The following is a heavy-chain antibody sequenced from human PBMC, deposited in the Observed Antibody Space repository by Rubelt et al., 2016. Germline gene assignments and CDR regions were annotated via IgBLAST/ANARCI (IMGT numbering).Heavy chain of an antibody. D-gene: IGHD3-10*01. CDR3: AKDGNYGSGSYPDY. V-gene: IGHV3-43*02. CDR2: GDGGST. Sequence: GDGGSTYYADSVKGRFTISRDNSKNSLYLQMNSLRTEDTALYYCAKDGNYGSGSYPDYWGQGTLVTVSS. J-gene: IGHJ4*02.